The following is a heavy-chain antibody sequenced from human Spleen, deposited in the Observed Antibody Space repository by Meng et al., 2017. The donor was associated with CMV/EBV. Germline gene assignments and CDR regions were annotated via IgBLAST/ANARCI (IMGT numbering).Heavy chain of an antibody. CDR2: INHSGST. D-gene: IGHD4-23*01. Sequence: SETLSLTCAVYGGSFSAYYWTWIRQPPGKGLEWIAEINHSGSTNYNPSLKSRVTISVDTSKNQFSLKLSSVTAADTAVYYCARGGGYYYYGMDVWGQGTTVTVSS. J-gene: IGHJ6*02. CDR1: GGSFSAYY. CDR3: ARGGGYYYYGMDV. V-gene: IGHV4-34*01.